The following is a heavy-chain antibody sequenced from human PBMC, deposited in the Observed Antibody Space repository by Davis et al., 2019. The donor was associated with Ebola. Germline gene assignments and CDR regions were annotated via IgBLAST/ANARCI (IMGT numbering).Heavy chain of an antibody. CDR2: IYYSGST. J-gene: IGHJ3*02. Sequence: PSETLSLTCTVSGGSVSSGSYYWSWIRQPPGKGLEWIGYIYYSGSTNYNPSLKSRVTMSVDTSENQFSLKLSSVTAADTAVYYCARDYIVGATTDTFDIWGQGTMVTVSS. CDR3: ARDYIVGATTDTFDI. D-gene: IGHD1-26*01. CDR1: GGSVSSGSYY. V-gene: IGHV4-61*01.